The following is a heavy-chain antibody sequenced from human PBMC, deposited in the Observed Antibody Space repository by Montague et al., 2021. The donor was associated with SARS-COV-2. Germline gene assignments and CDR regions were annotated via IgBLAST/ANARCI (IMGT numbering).Heavy chain of an antibody. D-gene: IGHD4-23*01. V-gene: IGHV2-5*02. J-gene: IGHJ4*02. CDR1: GFSLSTSGVG. CDR3: VQMPGGWSVRSDMYYFDY. Sequence: PALVKPTQTLTLTCTFSGFSLSTSGVGVGWIRKPPGKALEWLARIDWDDDKHYSTSLKSRLTITKDTSNNQVVLTMTNMDPVDTATYYCVQMPGGWSVRSDMYYFDYWGLGTLVTVSS. CDR2: IDWDDDK.